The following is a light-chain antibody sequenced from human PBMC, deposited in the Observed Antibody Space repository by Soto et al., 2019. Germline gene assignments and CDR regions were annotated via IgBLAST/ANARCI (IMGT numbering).Light chain of an antibody. V-gene: IGKV1-5*01. CDR1: QSISSW. Sequence: DIPMTQSPSTLSASVGDRVTITCRASQSISSWLAWYQQKPGKAPKLLIYDASSLESGVPSRFSGSGPGTEFTLTISSLQPDDFATYYCQQYISYQYTFGQGTKLEIK. J-gene: IGKJ2*01. CDR3: QQYISYQYT. CDR2: DAS.